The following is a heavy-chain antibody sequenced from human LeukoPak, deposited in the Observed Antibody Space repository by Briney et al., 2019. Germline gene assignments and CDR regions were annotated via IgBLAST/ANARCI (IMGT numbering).Heavy chain of an antibody. CDR2: INPNSGGT. J-gene: IGHJ3*02. CDR1: GYTFTGYY. CDR3: ARVMGGWYDAFGI. V-gene: IGHV1-2*02. D-gene: IGHD6-19*01. Sequence: ASVKVSCKASGYTFTGYYMHWVRQAPGQGLEWMGWINPNSGGTNYAQKFQGRVTMTRDTSISTAYMELSRLRSDDTAVYYCARVMGGWYDAFGIWGQGTMVTVSS.